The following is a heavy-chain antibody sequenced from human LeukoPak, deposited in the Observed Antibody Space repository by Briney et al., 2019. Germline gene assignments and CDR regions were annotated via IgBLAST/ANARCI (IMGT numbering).Heavy chain of an antibody. CDR3: ARWRSGSYLGLDY. D-gene: IGHD1-26*01. CDR1: GFTFSSYS. V-gene: IGHV3-53*01. CDR2: IYSGGST. J-gene: IGHJ4*02. Sequence: GGSLRLSCAASGFTFSSYSMSWVRQAPGKGLEWVSVIYSGGSTYYADSVKGRFTISRDNSKNTLYLQMNSLRAEDTAVYYCARWRSGSYLGLDYWGQGTLVTVSS.